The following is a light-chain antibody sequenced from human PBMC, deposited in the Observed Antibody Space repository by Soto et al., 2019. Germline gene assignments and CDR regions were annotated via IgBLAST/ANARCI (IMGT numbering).Light chain of an antibody. J-gene: IGLJ1*01. Sequence: QPALTQPPSGYGSPGQSVTITCTGTSSDVGGYNYVSWYQQHPGKAPKLMIYEVFKRPSGVPDRFSGSKSGNTASLTVSGLQAEDEADYYCSSYAGSNNFDVFGTGTKVTVL. CDR1: SSDVGGYNY. CDR2: EVF. CDR3: SSYAGSNNFDV. V-gene: IGLV2-8*01.